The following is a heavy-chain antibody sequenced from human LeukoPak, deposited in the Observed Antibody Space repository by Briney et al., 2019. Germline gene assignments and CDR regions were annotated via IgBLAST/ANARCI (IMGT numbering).Heavy chain of an antibody. Sequence: ASVKVSCKASGYTFTGYYMHWVRQAPGQGLEWMGWINPNSDVTNYAQKFQGRVTMTWDTSISTAYMELSRLTSDDTAVYYCARSMVRGVTPPYDWFDPWGQGTLVTVSS. D-gene: IGHD3-10*01. CDR3: ARSMVRGVTPPYDWFDP. CDR2: INPNSDVT. J-gene: IGHJ5*02. CDR1: GYTFTGYY. V-gene: IGHV1-2*02.